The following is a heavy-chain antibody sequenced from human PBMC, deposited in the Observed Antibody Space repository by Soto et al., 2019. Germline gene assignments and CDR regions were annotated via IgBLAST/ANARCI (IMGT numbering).Heavy chain of an antibody. Sequence: ASVKVSCKASGYTFTSYAMHWVRQAPGQRLEWMGWINAGNGNTKYSQKFQGWVTMTRDTSISTAYMELSRLRSDDTAVYYCARVAAAGYNWFDPWGQGTLVTVSS. V-gene: IGHV1-3*01. J-gene: IGHJ5*02. CDR3: ARVAAAGYNWFDP. CDR2: INAGNGNT. CDR1: GYTFTSYA. D-gene: IGHD6-13*01.